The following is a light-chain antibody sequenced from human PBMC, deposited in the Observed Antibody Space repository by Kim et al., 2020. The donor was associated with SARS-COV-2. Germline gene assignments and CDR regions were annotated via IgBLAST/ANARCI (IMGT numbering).Light chain of an antibody. J-gene: IGKJ5*01. CDR3: QQYKSLIWVT. Sequence: SVGDRVTITCQASQDISIHLNWYQQKPGKAPKLLIDDASNLESGVPSRFSGIGSGTDFTLTINTLQPEDIATYYCQQYKSLIWVTFGQGTRLEIK. CDR1: QDISIH. CDR2: DAS. V-gene: IGKV1-33*01.